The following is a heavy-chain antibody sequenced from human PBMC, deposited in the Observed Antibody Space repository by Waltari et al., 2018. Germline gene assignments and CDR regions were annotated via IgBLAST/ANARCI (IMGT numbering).Heavy chain of an antibody. V-gene: IGHV3-7*03. CDR3: SRSMVH. J-gene: IGHJ1*01. Sequence: EVQLMESGGGLVQPGGSLRLSCAASGFTFSRYWMSWVRQAPGKGLEWVANIKEDGSEKYYVDSVKGRFTISRDNAKNSVYLQMTSLRAEDTAVYYCSRSMVHWGQGTLVTVSS. CDR2: IKEDGSEK. CDR1: GFTFSRYW. D-gene: IGHD2-8*01.